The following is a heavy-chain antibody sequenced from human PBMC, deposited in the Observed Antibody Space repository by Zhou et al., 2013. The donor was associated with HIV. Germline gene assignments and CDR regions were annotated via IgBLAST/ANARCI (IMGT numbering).Heavy chain of an antibody. CDR3: ARAGYCSSTSCYPNYYYYYMDV. J-gene: IGHJ6*03. CDR2: IIPIFGTA. D-gene: IGHD2-2*01. Sequence: QVQLVQSGAEVKKPGSSVKVSCKASGGTFSSYAISWVRQAPGQGLEWMGGIIPIFGTANYAQKFQGRVTITADESTSTAYMELSSLRSEDTAVYYCARAGYCSSTSCYPNYYYYYMDVWGKGTTVTVSS. CDR1: GGTFSSYA. V-gene: IGHV1-69*12.